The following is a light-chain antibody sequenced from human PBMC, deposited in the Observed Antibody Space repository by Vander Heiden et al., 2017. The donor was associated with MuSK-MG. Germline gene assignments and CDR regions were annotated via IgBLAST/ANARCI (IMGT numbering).Light chain of an antibody. J-gene: IGLJ2*01. Sequence: SHVLTQPPSVSVAPGQTARITCGGNNIRSKSVHWYQQKPGQAPVRVVVDDSDRPSGIPERFSGSNSGNTATLTISRVEAGDKADDDCQVWASSSDHVVFGGGTKLTVL. CDR3: QVWASSSDHVV. CDR2: DDS. CDR1: NIRSKS. V-gene: IGLV3-21*02.